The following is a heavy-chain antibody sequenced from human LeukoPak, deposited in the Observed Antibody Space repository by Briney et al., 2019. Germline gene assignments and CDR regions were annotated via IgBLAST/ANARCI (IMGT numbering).Heavy chain of an antibody. J-gene: IGHJ3*02. CDR2: SSSDGSST. Sequence: GGSLRLSCSASGFTFSYYWMHWVRQAPGKGLVWVSRSSSDGSSTNYADSVKGRFTISRDNAKNTLYLQMNSLRAEDTAVYHCARVGVTSAFDIWGQGTMVTVSS. CDR3: ARVGVTSAFDI. V-gene: IGHV3-74*01. CDR1: GFTFSYYW. D-gene: IGHD1-26*01.